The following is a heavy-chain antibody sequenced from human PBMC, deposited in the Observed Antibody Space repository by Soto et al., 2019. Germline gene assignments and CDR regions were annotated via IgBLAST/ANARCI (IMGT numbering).Heavy chain of an antibody. CDR3: VAPWLF. CDR1: GLNCSDAW. J-gene: IGHJ4*01. CDR2: IKNEGEGGTT. D-gene: IGHD3-10*01. Sequence: EVHLVESGGGLVKPGGSLRLSCVASGLNCSDAWMSWVRQAPGKGLEWIGRIKNEGEGGTTDYAAVVKGRFIISRDDSKNTLYLQMNSLTAADTAVYYCVAPWLFWGHGNLVTVSS. V-gene: IGHV3-15*05.